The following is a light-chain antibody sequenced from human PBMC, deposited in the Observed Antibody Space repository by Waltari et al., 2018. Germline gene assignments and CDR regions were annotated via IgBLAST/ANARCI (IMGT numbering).Light chain of an antibody. Sequence: SYDVTQPPSVSVSPGQTARITCSGDHLGEQKPSWYQQRPGQSPPLVIYEDNKRPSGIPQRFSGSNSGNRVTLTISGAQTVDEADYYCQSWVSKTAVVFGGGTQLTVL. V-gene: IGLV3-1*01. CDR1: HLGEQK. CDR3: QSWVSKTAVV. J-gene: IGLJ2*01. CDR2: EDN.